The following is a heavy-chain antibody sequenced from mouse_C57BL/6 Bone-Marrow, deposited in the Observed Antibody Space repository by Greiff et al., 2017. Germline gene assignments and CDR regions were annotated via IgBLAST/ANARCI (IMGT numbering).Heavy chain of an antibody. CDR2: ILPGSGST. CDR1: GYTFTGYW. D-gene: IGHD3-3*01. J-gene: IGHJ1*03. V-gene: IGHV1-9*01. Sequence: QVQLQQSGAELMKPGASVTLSCKATGYTFTGYWIEWVKQRPGHGLEWIGEILPGSGSTNYNGKFKGKATFTADTSTHTAYIKLSSQTTEDAAIYYCARPELDLDVWGTGTTVTVSS. CDR3: ARPELDLDV.